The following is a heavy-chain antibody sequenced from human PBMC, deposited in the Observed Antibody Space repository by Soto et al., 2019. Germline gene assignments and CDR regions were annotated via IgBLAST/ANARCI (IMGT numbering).Heavy chain of an antibody. CDR3: AKDPGTVATITLSY. CDR1: GFTFSSYA. CDR2: ISGSGGST. J-gene: IGHJ4*02. Sequence: GGSLRLSCAASGFTFSSYAMSWVRQAPGKGLEWVSAISGSGGSTYYADPVKGRFTISRENSKNTLYLQMNSLRDEDTAVYYCAKDPGTVATITLSYWGQGTLVTVSS. D-gene: IGHD5-12*01. V-gene: IGHV3-23*01.